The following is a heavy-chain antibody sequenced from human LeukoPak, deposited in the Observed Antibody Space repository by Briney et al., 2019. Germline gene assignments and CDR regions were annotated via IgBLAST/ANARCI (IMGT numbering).Heavy chain of an antibody. CDR3: ARAYYDILTGTNNWFDP. J-gene: IGHJ5*02. D-gene: IGHD3-9*01. V-gene: IGHV3-21*01. CDR2: ISSSSYI. CDR1: GFTFSSYS. Sequence: PGGFLRLSCAASGFTFSSYSMNWVRQAPGKGLEWVSSISSSSYIYYADSVKGRFTISRDNAKNSLYLQMNSLRAEDTAVYYCARAYYDILTGTNNWFDPWGQGTLVTVSS.